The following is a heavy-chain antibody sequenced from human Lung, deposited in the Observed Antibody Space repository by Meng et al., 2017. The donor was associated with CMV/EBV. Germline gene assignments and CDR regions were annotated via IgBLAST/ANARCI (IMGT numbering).Heavy chain of an antibody. V-gene: IGHV1-3*01. J-gene: IGHJ2*01. CDR1: GHPFSNYA. CDR3: ASERWGSGYLDL. Sequence: QVQRVQSGAEGKKPGASVQVSCKASGHPFSNYAMHWVRQAPGQRLEWMGLVNAGNGNTRYSQKFQGRVTISRDTSASTVYMELSSLTSEDTAVYYCASERWGSGYLDLWGRGSLVTVSS. D-gene: IGHD4-23*01. CDR2: VNAGNGNT.